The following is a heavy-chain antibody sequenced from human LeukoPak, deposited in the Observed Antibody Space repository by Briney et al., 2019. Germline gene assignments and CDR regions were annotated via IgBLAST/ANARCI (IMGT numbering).Heavy chain of an antibody. CDR1: GFTFSSYG. CDR3: AKDFRGSSTRLGAFDI. J-gene: IGHJ3*02. V-gene: IGHV3-30*18. D-gene: IGHD2-2*01. CDR2: ISYDGSNK. Sequence: GGSLRLSCAASGFTFSSYGMHWVRQAPGKGLEWVAVISYDGSNKYYADSVKGRFTISRDNSKNTLYLQMNSLRAEDTAVYYCAKDFRGSSTRLGAFDIWGQGTMVTVSS.